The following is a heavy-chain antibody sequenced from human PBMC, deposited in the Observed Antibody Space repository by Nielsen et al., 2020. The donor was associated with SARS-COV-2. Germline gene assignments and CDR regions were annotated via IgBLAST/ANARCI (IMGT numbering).Heavy chain of an antibody. J-gene: IGHJ6*02. D-gene: IGHD6-19*01. CDR2: ISSSSSYT. V-gene: IGHV3-11*06. CDR3: AREEYSSGWYGGDYYGMDV. Sequence: VRQMPGKGLEWVSYISSSSSYTNYADSVKGRFTISRDNAKNSLYLQMNSLRAEDTAVYYCAREEYSSGWYGGDYYGMDVWGQGTTVTVSS.